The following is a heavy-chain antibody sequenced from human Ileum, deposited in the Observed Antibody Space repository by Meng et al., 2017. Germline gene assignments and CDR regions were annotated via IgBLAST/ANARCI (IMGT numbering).Heavy chain of an antibody. Sequence: EVQLVESGGGLVKPGGSLRLSCAASGFTFSTAWMSWVRQAPGKGLEWVGRMKGRRDDGTEDGTTDYAASVKGRFTISRDDSENTLYLQMNSLIIEDTAVYYCTTGYTNTWHDHSWGQGTLVTVSS. CDR2: MKGRRDDGTEDGTT. D-gene: IGHD1-1*01. CDR1: GFTFSTAW. CDR3: TTGYTNTWHDHS. J-gene: IGHJ4*02. V-gene: IGHV3-15*01.